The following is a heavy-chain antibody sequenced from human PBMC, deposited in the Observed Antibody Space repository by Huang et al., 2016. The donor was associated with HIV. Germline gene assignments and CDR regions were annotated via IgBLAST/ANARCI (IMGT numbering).Heavy chain of an antibody. D-gene: IGHD4-17*01. Sequence: QVQLVQSGAEVKTPGSSVKVSCKASGGTFSKYAISWVRQAPGKGLEWMGGISPRCGTPNYERKLQGRVTITADESTSTTYVEVSSLRSEDTALYDCARGQLGSYGDYDVLYWGQGTLVTVSS. J-gene: IGHJ4*02. CDR3: ARGQLGSYGDYDVLY. V-gene: IGHV1-69*13. CDR2: ISPRCGTP. CDR1: GGTFSKYA.